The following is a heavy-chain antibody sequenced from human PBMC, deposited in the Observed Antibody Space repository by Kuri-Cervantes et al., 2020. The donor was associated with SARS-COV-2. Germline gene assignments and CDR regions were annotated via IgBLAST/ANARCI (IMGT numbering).Heavy chain of an antibody. D-gene: IGHD1-7*01. V-gene: IGHV3-15*07. Sequence: GESLKISCAASGFTFSNAWMNWVRQAPGKGLEWVGRIKSKTDGGTTDYAAPVKGRFTISRDDSKNTLYLKMNSLKTEDTAVYYCTTDQPFWAGTTGPFDYWGQGTLVTVSS. J-gene: IGHJ4*02. CDR2: IKSKTDGGTT. CDR1: GFTFSNAW. CDR3: TTDQPFWAGTTGPFDY.